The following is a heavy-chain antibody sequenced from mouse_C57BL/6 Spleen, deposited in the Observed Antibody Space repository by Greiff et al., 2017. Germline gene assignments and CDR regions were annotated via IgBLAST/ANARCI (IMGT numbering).Heavy chain of an antibody. D-gene: IGHD2-4*01. Sequence: DVKLVESEGGLVQPGSSMKLSCTASGFTFSDYYMAWVRQVPEKGLEWVANINYDGSSTYYLDSLKSRFIISRDNAKNILYLQMSSLKSEDTATYYCARNSDYDAGYYFDYWGQGTTLTVSS. CDR1: GFTFSDYY. V-gene: IGHV5-16*01. CDR2: INYDGSST. CDR3: ARNSDYDAGYYFDY. J-gene: IGHJ2*01.